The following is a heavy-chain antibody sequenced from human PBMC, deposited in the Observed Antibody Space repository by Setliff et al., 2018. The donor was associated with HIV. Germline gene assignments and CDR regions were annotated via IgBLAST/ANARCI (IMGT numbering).Heavy chain of an antibody. Sequence: RASVQVSCKTSGGTLSNYVITWVRQAPGQGLEWMGMIIPMYNIPAYAQKFQGRVTFTADESTSTAYMALSSLSSEDTAFYYCARDQTGVAAAAFGGGSAWSDEGFDIWRQGTMVTVSS. D-gene: IGHD6-13*01. V-gene: IGHV1-69*13. CDR1: GGTLSNYV. CDR2: IIPMYNIP. J-gene: IGHJ3*02. CDR3: ARDQTGVAAAAFGGGSAWSDEGFDI.